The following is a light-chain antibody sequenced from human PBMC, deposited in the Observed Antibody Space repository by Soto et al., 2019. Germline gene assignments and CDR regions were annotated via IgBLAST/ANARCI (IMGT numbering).Light chain of an antibody. CDR1: SSDIGNNY. J-gene: IGLJ1*01. V-gene: IGLV1-51*02. Sequence: QSVLTQPPSVSAAPGQKVTISCFGSSSDIGNNYVSWYQHLPGTAPKLLIYETNKRHSGIPDRFSGSKSGTPATLDITGLQAGDEADYYCGTWDTSLSADVFGTGTKVTVL. CDR2: ETN. CDR3: GTWDTSLSADV.